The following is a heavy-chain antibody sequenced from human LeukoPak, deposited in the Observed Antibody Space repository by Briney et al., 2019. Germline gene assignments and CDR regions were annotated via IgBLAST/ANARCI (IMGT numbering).Heavy chain of an antibody. V-gene: IGHV3-11*04. CDR3: AREGRVDSSGYLLDY. J-gene: IGHJ4*02. CDR1: GFTVSSNY. D-gene: IGHD3-22*01. CDR2: ISSSGSTI. Sequence: GGSLRLSCAASGFTVSSNYMSWVRQAPGKGLEWVSYISSSGSTIYYADSVKGRFTISRDNAKNSLYLQMNSLRAEDTAVYYCAREGRVDSSGYLLDYWGQGTLVTVSS.